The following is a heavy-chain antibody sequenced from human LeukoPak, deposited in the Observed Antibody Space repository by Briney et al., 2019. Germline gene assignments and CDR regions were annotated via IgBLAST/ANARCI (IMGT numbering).Heavy chain of an antibody. V-gene: IGHV4-34*01. CDR3: ARGYSRYCSSTSCTQRDY. Sequence: NPSETLSLTCAVYGGSFSGYYWSWIRQPPGKGLEWIGEINHSGTTNYNPSLKSRVTISLDTSKNQFSLNLSSVTAADTAVYYCARGYSRYCSSTSCTQRDYWGQGTLVTVSS. CDR1: GGSFSGYY. J-gene: IGHJ4*02. D-gene: IGHD2-2*01. CDR2: INHSGTT.